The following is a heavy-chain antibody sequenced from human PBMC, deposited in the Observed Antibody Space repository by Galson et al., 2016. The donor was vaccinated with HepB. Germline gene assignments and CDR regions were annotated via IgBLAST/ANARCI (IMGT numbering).Heavy chain of an antibody. Sequence: SLRLSCAPSGFTFRTYSMHWVRQAPGKGLEWVALVSFDGNNKFYADSVKGRFTSSKDNSQSTLFLQMNSLRTDDTAVYFCARDRRPAGAFKSDRVGAPDYGDRGTLVSVSS. CDR2: VSFDGNNK. CDR3: ARDRRPAGAFKSDRVGAPDY. CDR1: GFTFRTYS. V-gene: IGHV3-30*04. D-gene: IGHD1-26*01. J-gene: IGHJ4*02.